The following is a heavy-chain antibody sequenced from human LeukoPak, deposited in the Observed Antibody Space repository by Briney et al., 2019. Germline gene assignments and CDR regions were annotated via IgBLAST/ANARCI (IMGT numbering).Heavy chain of an antibody. D-gene: IGHD4-17*01. V-gene: IGHV3-64*01. CDR1: GFTFSSYA. Sequence: PGGSLRLSCAASGFTFSSYAMHWVRQAPGKGLEYVSAISSNGGSTCYANSVKGRFTISRDNSKNTLYLQMSSLRVEDTAVYYCAKKAEAFGDSVTQHWGQGTLVSVSS. CDR2: ISSNGGST. CDR3: AKKAEAFGDSVTQH. J-gene: IGHJ1*01.